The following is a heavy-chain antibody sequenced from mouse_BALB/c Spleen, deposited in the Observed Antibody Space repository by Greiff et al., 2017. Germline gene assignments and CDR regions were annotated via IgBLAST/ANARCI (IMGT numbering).Heavy chain of an antibody. Sequence: QVQLQQPGAELVMPGASVKMSCKASGYTFTDYWMHWVKQRPGQGLEWIGAIDTSDSYTSYNQKFKGKATLTVDESSSTAYMQLSSLTSEDSAVYYCARWDGLRDYYAMDYWGQGTSVTVSS. D-gene: IGHD2-4*01. CDR2: IDTSDSYT. J-gene: IGHJ4*01. CDR1: GYTFTDYW. CDR3: ARWDGLRDYYAMDY. V-gene: IGHV1-69*01.